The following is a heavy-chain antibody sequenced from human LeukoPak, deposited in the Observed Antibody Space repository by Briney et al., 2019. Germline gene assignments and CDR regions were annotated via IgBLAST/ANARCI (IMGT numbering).Heavy chain of an antibody. J-gene: IGHJ6*02. V-gene: IGHV1-69*04. CDR2: IIPILGIA. CDR1: GGTFSSYA. CDR3: ARDQTTVVTPWYYGMDV. D-gene: IGHD4-23*01. Sequence: GASVKVSCKASGGTFSSYAISWVRQAPGQGLEWMGRIIPILGIANYAQKFQGRVTITADKSTSTAYMELSSLRSEDTAVYYCARDQTTVVTPWYYGMDVWGQGTTVTVSS.